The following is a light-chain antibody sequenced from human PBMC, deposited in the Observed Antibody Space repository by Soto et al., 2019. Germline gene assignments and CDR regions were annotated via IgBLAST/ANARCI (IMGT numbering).Light chain of an antibody. Sequence: DIQMTQSPSSLSASVGDRVTITCRASQSISSYLNWYQQKPGKAPKLLIYAASSLQSGVPSRFSGSGSGTDFTLTISSLQPEDFATYYCQQSWTFGQGTKVEI. CDR1: QSISSY. V-gene: IGKV1-39*01. CDR2: AAS. CDR3: QQSWT. J-gene: IGKJ1*01.